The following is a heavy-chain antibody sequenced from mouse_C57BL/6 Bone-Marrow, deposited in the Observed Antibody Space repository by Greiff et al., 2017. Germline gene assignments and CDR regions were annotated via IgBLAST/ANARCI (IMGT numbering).Heavy chain of an antibody. CDR1: GFNIKDDY. J-gene: IGHJ3*01. D-gene: IGHD1-1*01. CDR2: IDPENGDT. Sequence: VQLQQSGAELVRPGASVKLSCTASGFNIKDDYMHWVKQRPEQGLEWIGWIDPENGDTEYASKFQGKATITADTSSNTAYLQLSSLTSEDTAVYYCTTVITTVVPFAYWGQGTLVTVSA. CDR3: TTVITTVVPFAY. V-gene: IGHV14-4*01.